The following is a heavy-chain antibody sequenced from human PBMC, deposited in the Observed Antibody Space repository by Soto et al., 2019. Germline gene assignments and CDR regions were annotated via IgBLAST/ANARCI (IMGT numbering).Heavy chain of an antibody. CDR1: GGSVRVYY. Sequence: PSETLSLTCAVYGGSVRVYYWSWVRQPPGKGLEWIGEINDSGSTKYNPSLKSRVTISVDTSKNQFFLRLSSVTAADTAVYFCSNSYGDYVSYWGQGTLVTVSS. CDR3: SNSYGDYVSY. V-gene: IGHV4-34*01. D-gene: IGHD4-17*01. J-gene: IGHJ4*02. CDR2: INDSGST.